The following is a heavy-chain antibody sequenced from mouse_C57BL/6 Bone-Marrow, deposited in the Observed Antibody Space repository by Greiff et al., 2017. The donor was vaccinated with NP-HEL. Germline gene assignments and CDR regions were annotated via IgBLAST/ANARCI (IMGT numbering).Heavy chain of an antibody. D-gene: IGHD1-1*01. CDR1: GYTFTSYW. CDR2: INPSSGYT. CDR3: ATYYYGSSLAY. V-gene: IGHV1-7*01. Sequence: QVHVKQSGAELAKPGASVKLSCKASGYTFTSYWMHWVKQRPGQGLEWIGYINPSSGYTKYNQKFKDKATLTADKSSSTAYMQLSSLTYEDSAVYYCATYYYGSSLAYWGQGTLVTVSA. J-gene: IGHJ3*01.